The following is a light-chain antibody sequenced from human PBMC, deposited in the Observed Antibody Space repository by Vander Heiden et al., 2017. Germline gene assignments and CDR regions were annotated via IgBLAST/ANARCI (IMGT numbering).Light chain of an antibody. J-gene: IGLJ2*01. CDR2: EVS. CDR3: SSYAGSNIVV. Sequence: QSALTQPPSASGSPGQSVTISCTGTSSDVGGYNYVSWYQQHPGKAPKLMIYEVSKRPSGVPDRFSGSKSGNTASLTVSGLQAEDEADYYCSSYAGSNIVVLGGGTKLTVL. V-gene: IGLV2-8*01. CDR1: SSDVGGYNY.